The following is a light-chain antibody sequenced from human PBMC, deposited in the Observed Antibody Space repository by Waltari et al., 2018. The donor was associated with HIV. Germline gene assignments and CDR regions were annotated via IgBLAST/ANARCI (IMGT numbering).Light chain of an antibody. J-gene: IGLJ3*02. CDR1: SSNIGKND. CDR3: STWDDSLSGVV. V-gene: IGLV1-36*01. Sequence: QSVLTQPPSVSEAPGQRVIMSCSGSSSNIGKNDVNWYRRLPGKAPQVVIYYDDLLPSGVSARFSGSKSGTAASLAISGLQSEDEGIYYCSTWDDSLSGVVFGGGTKLPVL. CDR2: YDD.